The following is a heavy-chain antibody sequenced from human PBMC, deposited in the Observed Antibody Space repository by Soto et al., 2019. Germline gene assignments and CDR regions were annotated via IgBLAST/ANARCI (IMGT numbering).Heavy chain of an antibody. CDR3: ASSKYDVVAGSVWFDP. J-gene: IGHJ5*02. V-gene: IGHV4-59*12. CDR2: SYYTGAT. CDR1: VGSITGYY. D-gene: IGHD2-21*01. Sequence: SETLSLTCTVSVGSITGYYWSWIRQSPGKGLEWIGCSYYTGATNYNPSLKSRVTISVGTSKNQVSLTLSSATAADTAVYFCASSKYDVVAGSVWFDPWGQGTLVTVSS.